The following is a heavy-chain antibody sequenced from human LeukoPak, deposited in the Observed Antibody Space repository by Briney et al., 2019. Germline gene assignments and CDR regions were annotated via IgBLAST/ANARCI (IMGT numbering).Heavy chain of an antibody. J-gene: IGHJ5*02. D-gene: IGHD3-10*01. V-gene: IGHV4-59*01. Sequence: PSETLSLTCTVSGGSISRYYWSWIRQPPGKGLEWIGYIYYKSRVTISVDTSKNQFSLKLSSVTAADTAVYYCARAVIPRLVRGVNHWFDPWGQGTLVTVSS. CDR3: ARAVIPRLVRGVNHWFDP. CDR2: IYY. CDR1: GGSISRYY.